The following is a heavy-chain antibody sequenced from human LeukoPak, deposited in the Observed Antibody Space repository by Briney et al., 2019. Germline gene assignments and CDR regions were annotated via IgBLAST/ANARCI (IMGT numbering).Heavy chain of an antibody. Sequence: KPSETLSLTCTVSGGSISSYYWSWIRQPPGKGLEWIGYIYYSGSTNYNPSLKSRVTISVDTSKNQFSLKLSSVTAADTAVYCCARDPSYYYDSSGYYDYWGQGTLVTVSS. D-gene: IGHD3-22*01. V-gene: IGHV4-59*01. J-gene: IGHJ4*02. CDR1: GGSISSYY. CDR2: IYYSGST. CDR3: ARDPSYYYDSSGYYDY.